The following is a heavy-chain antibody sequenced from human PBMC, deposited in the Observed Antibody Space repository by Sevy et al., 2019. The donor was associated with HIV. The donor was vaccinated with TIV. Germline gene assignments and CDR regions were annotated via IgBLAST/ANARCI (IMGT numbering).Heavy chain of an antibody. Sequence: ASVKVSCQASGHTFSSFAINWVRQAPGQGLEWMGGIIPMFGRANYAEKFQGTVTITADESTNTAYLERNSLRSDETAMYYCARDEIVGAAFDSWGQGTLVTVSS. V-gene: IGHV1-69*13. CDR2: IIPMFGRA. J-gene: IGHJ4*02. CDR3: ARDEIVGAAFDS. D-gene: IGHD1-26*01. CDR1: GHTFSSFA.